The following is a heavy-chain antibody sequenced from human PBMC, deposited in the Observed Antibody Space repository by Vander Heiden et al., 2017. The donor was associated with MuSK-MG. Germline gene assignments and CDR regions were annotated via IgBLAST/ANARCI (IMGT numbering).Heavy chain of an antibody. Sequence: QVQLQESGPGLVKPSETLSLTCTVSGGSISSYYWSWIRHPPGKGLEWIGYIYYSGSTNYIPSLKSRVTISVDTSKNQFSLKLSSVTAADTAVYYCARSTYYYDSSGFVVDYWGQGTLVTVSS. J-gene: IGHJ4*02. V-gene: IGHV4-59*01. CDR3: ARSTYYYDSSGFVVDY. CDR1: GGSISSYY. D-gene: IGHD3-22*01. CDR2: IYYSGST.